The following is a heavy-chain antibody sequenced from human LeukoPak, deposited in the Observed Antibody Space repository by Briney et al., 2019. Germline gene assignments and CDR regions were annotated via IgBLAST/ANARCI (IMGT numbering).Heavy chain of an antibody. D-gene: IGHD2-15*01. CDR3: AKELRGYSNFDF. CDR1: GFTFSNYG. V-gene: IGHV3-30*18. Sequence: HPGGSLRLSCAASGFTFSNYGMHWVRQAPGKGLEWVAVISYDGTNKYYADSMKGRFTISRDDSKNTLFLQMNSLRAEDTAVYYCAKELRGYSNFDFWGQGTLVTVSS. CDR2: ISYDGTNK. J-gene: IGHJ4*02.